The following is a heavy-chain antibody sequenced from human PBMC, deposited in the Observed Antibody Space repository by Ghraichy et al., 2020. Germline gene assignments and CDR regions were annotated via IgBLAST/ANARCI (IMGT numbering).Heavy chain of an antibody. J-gene: IGHJ3*02. D-gene: IGHD3-10*01. CDR1: GGSFSGYY. Sequence: SETLSLTCAVYGGSFSGYYWSWIRQPPGKGLEWIGEINHSGSTNYNPSLKSRVTISVDTSKNQFSLKLSSVTAADTAVYYCARGKGRGFRGPLDAFDIWGQGTMVTVSS. CDR2: INHSGST. CDR3: ARGKGRGFRGPLDAFDI. V-gene: IGHV4-34*01.